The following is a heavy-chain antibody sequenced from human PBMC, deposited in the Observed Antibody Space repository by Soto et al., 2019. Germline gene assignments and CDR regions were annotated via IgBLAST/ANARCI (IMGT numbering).Heavy chain of an antibody. CDR3: ASEVYSSSRFDY. Sequence: GASVKVSCKASGYTFTSYGISWVRQAPGQGLGWMGRIIPILGIANYAQKFQGRVTITADKSTSTAYMELSSLRSEDTAVYYCASEVYSSSRFDYWGQGTLVTVSS. J-gene: IGHJ4*02. CDR2: IIPILGIA. CDR1: GYTFTSYG. D-gene: IGHD6-6*01. V-gene: IGHV1-69*04.